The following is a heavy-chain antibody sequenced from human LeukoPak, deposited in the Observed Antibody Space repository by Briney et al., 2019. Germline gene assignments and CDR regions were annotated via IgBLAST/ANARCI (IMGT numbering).Heavy chain of an antibody. CDR3: ARDRSSLIVVVILDP. CDR2: INPNSGGT. J-gene: IGHJ5*02. Sequence: GASVKVSFKASGYTFTGYYMHWVRQAPGQGLEWMGWINPNSGGTNYAQKFQGRVTMTRDTSISTAYMELSRLRSDDTAVYYCARDRSSLIVVVILDPWGQGSLVTVSS. D-gene: IGHD3-22*01. V-gene: IGHV1-2*02. CDR1: GYTFTGYY.